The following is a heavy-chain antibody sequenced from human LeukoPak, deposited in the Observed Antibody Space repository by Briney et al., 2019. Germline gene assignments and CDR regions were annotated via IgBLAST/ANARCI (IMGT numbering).Heavy chain of an antibody. CDR3: AKGHSSSWSIFDY. J-gene: IGHJ4*02. CDR2: ISGTYTST. V-gene: IGHV3-23*01. CDR1: GFTFSSYS. D-gene: IGHD6-13*01. Sequence: GGSLRLSCAASGFTFSSYSMNWVRQAPGKGLEWVSSISGTYTSTYYADSVKGRFTISRDNSKNTLYLQMNSLRADDTAVYHCAKGHSSSWSIFDYWGQGTLVTVSS.